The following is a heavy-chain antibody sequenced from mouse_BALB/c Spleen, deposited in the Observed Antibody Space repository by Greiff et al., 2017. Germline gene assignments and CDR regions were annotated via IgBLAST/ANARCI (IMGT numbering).Heavy chain of an antibody. CDR1: GYTFTSYT. CDR2: INPSSGYT. CDR3: ARKGNYGNYEDAMDY. D-gene: IGHD2-1*01. J-gene: IGHJ4*01. V-gene: IGHV1-4*02. Sequence: QVQLQQSAAELARPGASVKMSCKASGYTFTSYTMHWVKQRPGQGLEWIGYINPSSGYTEYNQKFKDKTTLTADKSSSTAYMQLSSLTSEDSAVYYCARKGNYGNYEDAMDYWGQGTSVTVSS.